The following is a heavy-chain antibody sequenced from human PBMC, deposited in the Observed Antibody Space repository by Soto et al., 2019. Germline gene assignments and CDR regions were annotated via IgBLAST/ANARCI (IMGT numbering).Heavy chain of an antibody. CDR1: GFTFSSYT. V-gene: IGHV3-23*01. Sequence: VGSLRLSCAASGFTFSSYTMSWVRQAPGKGLEWVSVISGSGSSTYYADSVKGRFAISRDNSKNTLYLQMNSLRAEDTAVYYCAKLWFGELTQYYYYGMDVWGQGTTVTVSS. CDR3: AKLWFGELTQYYYYGMDV. J-gene: IGHJ6*02. D-gene: IGHD3-10*01. CDR2: ISGSGSST.